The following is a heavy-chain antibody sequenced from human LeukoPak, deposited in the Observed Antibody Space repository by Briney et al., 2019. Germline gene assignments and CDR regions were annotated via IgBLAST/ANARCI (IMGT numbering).Heavy chain of an antibody. V-gene: IGHV4-38-2*02. D-gene: IGHD5-18*01. Sequence: SETLSLTCTVSGYSISSGYFWVWIRQPPGKGLEWIGSVYHSGSTYYNPSLKIRVTVSLDTSKNQFSLNLSSVTAADTAVYYCARAGDIYGFFDYWGQGTLVTVPS. CDR1: GYSISSGYF. J-gene: IGHJ4*02. CDR3: ARAGDIYGFFDY. CDR2: VYHSGST.